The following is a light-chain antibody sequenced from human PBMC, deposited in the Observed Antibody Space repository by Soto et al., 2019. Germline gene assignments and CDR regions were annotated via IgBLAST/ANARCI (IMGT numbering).Light chain of an antibody. V-gene: IGKV3-11*01. J-gene: IGKJ5*01. Sequence: EISLTPSPATLSLSPGERATLSCRASQSVSSYLAWYQQKPGQAPRLLIYDASNRATGIPARFSGSGSGTDFTLTISSLEPEDFEVYYCQQRSNWPVTFGQGTRLEIK. CDR3: QQRSNWPVT. CDR1: QSVSSY. CDR2: DAS.